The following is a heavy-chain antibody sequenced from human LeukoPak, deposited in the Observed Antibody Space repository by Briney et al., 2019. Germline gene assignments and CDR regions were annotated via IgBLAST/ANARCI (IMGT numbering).Heavy chain of an antibody. CDR1: GGSISSSSYY. CDR3: ARRSAYSSSWFSFNNWFDP. Sequence: PSETLSLTCTVSGGSISSSSYYWGWIRQPPGKGLEWIGSIYYSGSTYYNPSLKSRVTISVDTSKNQFSLKLSSVTAADTAVYYCARRSAYSSSWFSFNNWFDPWGQGTLVTVSS. D-gene: IGHD6-13*01. V-gene: IGHV4-39*07. CDR2: IYYSGST. J-gene: IGHJ5*02.